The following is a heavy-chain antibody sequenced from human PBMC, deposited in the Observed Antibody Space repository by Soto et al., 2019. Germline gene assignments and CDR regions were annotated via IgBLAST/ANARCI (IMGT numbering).Heavy chain of an antibody. V-gene: IGHV3-66*01. J-gene: IGHJ4*02. CDR1: GLTVSSNY. CDR3: ARVGDFDILTNYPTGHFDN. Sequence: EVQLLESGGGLVQPGGSLRLSCAASGLTVSSNYLSWLRQAPGKGLEWVSVIYPNGRTYYAESVKGRCSISRDNSENTLYLQMNSLRVEDTAVYYCARVGDFDILTNYPTGHFDNWGQGALVTVSS. D-gene: IGHD3-9*01. CDR2: IYPNGRT.